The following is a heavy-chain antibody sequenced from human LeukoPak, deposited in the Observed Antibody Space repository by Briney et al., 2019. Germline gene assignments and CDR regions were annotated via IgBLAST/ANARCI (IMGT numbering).Heavy chain of an antibody. CDR3: ATAPWADY. D-gene: IGHD7-27*01. Sequence: SETLSLTCTVSGGSISSYYWSWIRRPPGKGLEWIGYIYYSGSTNYNPSLKSRVTISVDTSKNQFSLKLSSVTAADTAVYYCATAPWADYWGQGTLVTVFS. V-gene: IGHV4-59*01. J-gene: IGHJ4*02. CDR2: IYYSGST. CDR1: GGSISSYY.